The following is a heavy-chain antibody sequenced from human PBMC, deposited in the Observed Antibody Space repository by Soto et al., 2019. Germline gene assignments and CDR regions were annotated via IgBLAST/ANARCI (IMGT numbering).Heavy chain of an antibody. Sequence: VQLVESGGGVVQPGRSLRLSCAASGFTFSSYGMHWVRQAPGKGLEGVAVISYDGSNKYYADSVKGRFTISRDNSKNTLYLQMNSLRAEDTAVYYCAKGGSYYYGSGYNWFDPWGQGTLVTVSS. D-gene: IGHD3-10*01. CDR3: AKGGSYYYGSGYNWFDP. CDR1: GFTFSSYG. V-gene: IGHV3-30*18. J-gene: IGHJ5*02. CDR2: ISYDGSNK.